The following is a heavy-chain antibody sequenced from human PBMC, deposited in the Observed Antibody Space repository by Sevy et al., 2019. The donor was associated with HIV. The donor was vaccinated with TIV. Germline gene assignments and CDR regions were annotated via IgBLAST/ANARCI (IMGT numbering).Heavy chain of an antibody. CDR3: TRRASRVYGDHLNLY. V-gene: IGHV3-49*03. D-gene: IGHD2-21*02. CDR2: IRRETYGETT. Sequence: GGSLRLSCTASGFTFGDYAMSWFRQAPGRGMEWVGFIRRETYGETTEYAASVKGGLTVSREDSKSIVYLLMNSLKTEDTAVYYCTRRASRVYGDHLNLYWGQGTLVTVSS. J-gene: IGHJ4*02. CDR1: GFTFGDYA.